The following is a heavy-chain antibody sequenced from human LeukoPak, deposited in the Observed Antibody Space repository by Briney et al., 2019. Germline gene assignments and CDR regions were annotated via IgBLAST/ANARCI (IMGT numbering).Heavy chain of an antibody. CDR1: GGSFSGYY. CDR2: INHSGST. V-gene: IGHV4-34*01. Sequence: SETLSLTCAVYGGSFSGYYWSWIRQPPGKGLEWIGEINHSGSTNYNPSLKCRLTITVDTSKNQFSLKLSSVTAADTAVYYCARGKRRARGPYYYDSSGYYYFDYWGQGTLVTVSS. D-gene: IGHD3-22*01. J-gene: IGHJ4*02. CDR3: ARGKRRARGPYYYDSSGYYYFDY.